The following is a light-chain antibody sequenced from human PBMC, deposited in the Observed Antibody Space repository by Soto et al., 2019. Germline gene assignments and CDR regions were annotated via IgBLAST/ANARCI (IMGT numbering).Light chain of an antibody. CDR1: QSLLDSNGKNY. CDR3: MQALQTPRT. J-gene: IGKJ1*01. Sequence: DIVMTQSPLSLPVTPGEPASISCRSSQSLLDSNGKNYLDWYLQKPGQSPQLLIYLGSTRASGVPDRFSGSGSGTDFTLRISRLEAEDVGIYYCMQALQTPRTFGQGTKVEIK. CDR2: LGS. V-gene: IGKV2-28*01.